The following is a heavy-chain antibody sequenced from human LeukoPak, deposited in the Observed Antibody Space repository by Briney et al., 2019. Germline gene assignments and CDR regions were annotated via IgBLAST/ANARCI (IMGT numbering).Heavy chain of an antibody. CDR1: GFTFDDYA. J-gene: IGHJ6*02. CDR2: ISGDCGST. Sequence: GGSLRLSCAASGFTFDDYAMHWVRQAPGKGLEWVSLISGDCGSTYYADSVKGRFTISRDNSKNSLYLQMNSLRTEDTALYYCAKSSLGYCSSTSCYDVWYYYYGMDVWGQGTTVTVSS. V-gene: IGHV3-43*02. CDR3: AKSSLGYCSSTSCYDVWYYYYGMDV. D-gene: IGHD2-2*01.